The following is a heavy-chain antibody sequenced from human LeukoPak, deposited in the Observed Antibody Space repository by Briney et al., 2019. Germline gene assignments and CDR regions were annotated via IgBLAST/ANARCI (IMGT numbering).Heavy chain of an antibody. CDR3: ARSIAASLFDY. CDR1: GGSFSGYY. J-gene: IGHJ4*02. Sequence: PSETLSLTCAVYGGSFSGYYWSWIRQPPGKGLEWIGEINHSGSTNYNPSLKSRVTISVDTSKNQFSLKLSSVTAADTAVYYCARSIAASLFDYWGQGTLVTVSS. V-gene: IGHV4-34*01. D-gene: IGHD6-13*01. CDR2: INHSGST.